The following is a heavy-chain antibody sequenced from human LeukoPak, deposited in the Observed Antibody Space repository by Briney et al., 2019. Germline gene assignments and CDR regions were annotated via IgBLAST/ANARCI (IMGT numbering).Heavy chain of an antibody. CDR2: IYTSGST. D-gene: IGHD2-2*01. V-gene: IGHV4-4*07. CDR1: GGSISSYY. Sequence: SETLSLTCTVSGGSISSYYWSWLRQPAGKGLEWIGRIYTSGSTNYNPSLKSRVTMSVDTSKNQFSLKLSSVTAADTAVYYCARDRGARYCSSTSCYEDYYYYMDVWGKGTTVTVSS. CDR3: ARDRGARYCSSTSCYEDYYYYMDV. J-gene: IGHJ6*03.